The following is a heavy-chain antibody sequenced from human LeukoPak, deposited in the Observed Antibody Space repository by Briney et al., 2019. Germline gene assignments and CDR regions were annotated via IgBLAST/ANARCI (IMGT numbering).Heavy chain of an antibody. J-gene: IGHJ5*02. V-gene: IGHV1-69*05. CDR1: GGTFSSYA. D-gene: IGHD2-2*01. CDR3: ARAGDIVVVPAALVDP. Sequence: ASVKVSCKASGGTFSSYAISWVRQAPGQGLEWMGGIIPIFGTANYAQKLQGRVTMTTDTSTSTAYMELRSLRSDDTAVYYCARAGDIVVVPAALVDPWGQGTLVTVSS. CDR2: IIPIFGTA.